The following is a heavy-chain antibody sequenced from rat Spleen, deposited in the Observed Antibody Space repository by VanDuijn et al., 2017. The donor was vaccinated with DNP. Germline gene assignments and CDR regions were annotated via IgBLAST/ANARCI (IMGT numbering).Heavy chain of an antibody. CDR3: ARGDYGSFDWFPY. CDR2: ISTGGGNT. Sequence: EVQLVESGGGLVQPGRSMKLSCAASGFTFSNYYMAWVRQAPTKGLEWVASISTGGGNTYYRDSVKGRFTISRDNAEGSLFLQLNSLKSEDTATYYCARGDYGSFDWFPYWGRGTLVTVSS. V-gene: IGHV5-25*01. CDR1: GFTFSNYY. J-gene: IGHJ3*01. D-gene: IGHD1-3*01.